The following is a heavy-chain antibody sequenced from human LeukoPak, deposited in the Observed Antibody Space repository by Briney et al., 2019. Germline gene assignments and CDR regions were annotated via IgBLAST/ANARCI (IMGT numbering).Heavy chain of an antibody. CDR1: GFIFSGYW. CDR3: ASLYGSGSYSVY. Sequence: GGSLRLSCAASGFIFSGYWMHWVRQAPGKGLEWVSYISSSSSYTNYADSVKGRFTISRDNAKNSLYLQMNSLRAEDTAVYYCASLYGSGSYSVYWGQGTLVTVSS. J-gene: IGHJ4*02. CDR2: ISSSSSYT. D-gene: IGHD3-10*01. V-gene: IGHV3-11*06.